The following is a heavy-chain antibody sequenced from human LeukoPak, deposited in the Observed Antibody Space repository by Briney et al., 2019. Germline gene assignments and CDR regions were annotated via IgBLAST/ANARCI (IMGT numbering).Heavy chain of an antibody. CDR2: IIPILGIA. Sequence: SVKVSCKASGGTFSSYAISWVRQAPGQGLEWMGRIIPILGIANYAQKFQGRVTITADKSTSTAYMELSSLRSEDTAVYYCARSPYIMITFGGVLYFDYCGQGTLVTVSS. CDR3: ARSPYIMITFGGVLYFDY. CDR1: GGTFSSYA. J-gene: IGHJ4*02. D-gene: IGHD3-16*01. V-gene: IGHV1-69*04.